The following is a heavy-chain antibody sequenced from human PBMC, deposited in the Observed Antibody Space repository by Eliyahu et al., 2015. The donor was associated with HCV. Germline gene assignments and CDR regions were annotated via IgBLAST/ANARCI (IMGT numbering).Heavy chain of an antibody. V-gene: IGHV4-59*01. CDR1: GGPITPYY. CDR2: IHYXGST. Sequence: QVQLQESGPGLVKPSETLSLXCTVSGGPITPYYWSWFRQPPGKGLEXIGYIHYXGSTNHNPSXKSRVTISVDTSKNQLSLNLTSVTAADTAVYYCASGGGGIAVAGTGGWFDPWGQGTLVTVSS. D-gene: IGHD6-19*01. CDR3: ASGGGGIAVAGTGGWFDP. J-gene: IGHJ5*02.